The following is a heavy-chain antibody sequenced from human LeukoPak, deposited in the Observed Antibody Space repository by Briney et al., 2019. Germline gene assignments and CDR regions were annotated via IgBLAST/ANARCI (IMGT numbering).Heavy chain of an antibody. CDR3: ARSLGITGTTWWFDP. D-gene: IGHD1-7*01. J-gene: IGHJ5*02. V-gene: IGHV1-69*05. CDR2: IIPIFGTA. CDR1: GGTFSSYA. Sequence: SVKLSCKASGGTFSSYAISWVRQAPGQGLEWMGGIIPIFGTANYAQKFQGRVTITTDESTSTAYMELSSLRSEDTAVYYCARSLGITGTTWWFDPWGQGILVTVSS.